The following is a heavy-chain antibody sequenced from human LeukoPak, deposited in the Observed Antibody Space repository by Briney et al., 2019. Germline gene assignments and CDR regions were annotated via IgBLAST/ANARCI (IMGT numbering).Heavy chain of an antibody. CDR3: ARDYTASDYTPYYYYGMDV. V-gene: IGHV1-46*01. J-gene: IGHJ6*02. CDR1: GYTFTSYY. D-gene: IGHD4-11*01. CDR2: INPSGGST. Sequence: GASVKVSCKASGYTFTSYYMHWVRQAPGQGPEWMGIINPSGGSTSYAQKFQGRVTMTRDTSTSTVYMELSSLRSEDTAVYYCARDYTASDYTPYYYYGMDVWGQGTTATVSS.